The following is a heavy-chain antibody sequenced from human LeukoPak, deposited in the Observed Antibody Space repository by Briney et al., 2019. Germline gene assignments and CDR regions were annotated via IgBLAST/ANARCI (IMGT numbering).Heavy chain of an antibody. V-gene: IGHV3-7*01. CDR1: GFTVSSNY. CDR3: ARVGGYSYAYSFDY. CDR2: IKQDGTEK. J-gene: IGHJ4*02. D-gene: IGHD5-18*01. Sequence: TGGSLRLSCAASGFTVSSNYMSWVRQAPGKGLEWVANIKQDGTEKYYVDSVKGRFTLSRDNAKNSLYLQMNSLRAEDTAVYFCARVGGYSYAYSFDYWGQGTLVTVSS.